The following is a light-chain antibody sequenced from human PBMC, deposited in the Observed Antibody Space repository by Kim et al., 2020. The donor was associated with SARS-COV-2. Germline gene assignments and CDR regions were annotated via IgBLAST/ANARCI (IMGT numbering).Light chain of an antibody. CDR2: EVS. CDR3: SSFAGRKWV. CDR1: SSDVGAYKY. J-gene: IGLJ3*02. V-gene: IGLV2-8*01. Sequence: PGTSVPISCTGTSSDVGAYKYVSWFQQHPGKAPKLIIYEVSQRPSGVPGRFSGSKSGNTASLTVSGLHTEDEADYYCSSFAGRKWVFGGGTQLTVL.